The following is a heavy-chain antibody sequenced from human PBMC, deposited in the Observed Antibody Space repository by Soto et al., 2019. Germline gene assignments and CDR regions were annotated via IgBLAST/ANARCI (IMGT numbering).Heavy chain of an antibody. V-gene: IGHV4-34*01. D-gene: IGHD5-12*01. J-gene: IGHJ4*02. CDR3: TSIQIPNKGYGGYFDY. CDR1: GGSFSGYY. Sequence: SETLSLTCAVYGGSFSGYYWSWIRQPPGKGLEWIGEINHSGSTNYNPSLKSRVTISVDTSKNQFSLKLSSVTAADTAVYYCTSIQIPNKGYGGYFDYWGQATLVSVSS. CDR2: INHSGST.